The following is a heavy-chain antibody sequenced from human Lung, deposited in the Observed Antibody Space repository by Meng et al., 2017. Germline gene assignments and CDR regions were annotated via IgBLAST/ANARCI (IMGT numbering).Heavy chain of an antibody. CDR3: ARDLRITGTTGYYYYYGMDV. J-gene: IGHJ6*02. D-gene: IGHD1-7*01. V-gene: IGHV3-53*01. CDR2: IYSGGST. Sequence: GGSLRLSCAASGFTVSSNYMSWVRQAPGKGLEWVSVIYSGGSTYYADSVKGRFTISRDNSKNTLYLQMNSLRAEDTAVYYCARDLRITGTTGYYYYYGMDVWGQRTTVTVSS. CDR1: GFTVSSNY.